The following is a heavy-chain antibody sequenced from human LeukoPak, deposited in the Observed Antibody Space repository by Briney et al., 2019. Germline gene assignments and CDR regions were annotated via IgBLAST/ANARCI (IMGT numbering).Heavy chain of an antibody. CDR2: IYYSGST. V-gene: IGHV4-59*12. CDR3: ARDGEYSYGAFDY. D-gene: IGHD5-18*01. CDR1: GGSISSYY. J-gene: IGHJ4*02. Sequence: SETLSLTCTVSGGSISSYYWSWIRQPPGKGLEWIGYIYYSGSTNYNPSLKSRVTISVDTSKNQFSLKLSSVTAADTAVYYCARDGEYSYGAFDYWGQGTLVTVSS.